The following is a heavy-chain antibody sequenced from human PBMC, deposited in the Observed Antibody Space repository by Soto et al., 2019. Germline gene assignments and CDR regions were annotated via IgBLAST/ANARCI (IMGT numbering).Heavy chain of an antibody. J-gene: IGHJ4*02. Sequence: HVQLQESGPGLVKPSQTLSLTCTVSGGPINSGGYFWSWIRQHPGKGLEWIGYIYYSGSTYYNPSLQSRVIMSVDTSENQFSLNLTSVTAADTAVYYCARGGGYASSGYYPEYWGQGTLVTVSS. V-gene: IGHV4-31*03. CDR2: IYYSGST. CDR1: GGPINSGGYF. D-gene: IGHD3-22*01. CDR3: ARGGGYASSGYYPEY.